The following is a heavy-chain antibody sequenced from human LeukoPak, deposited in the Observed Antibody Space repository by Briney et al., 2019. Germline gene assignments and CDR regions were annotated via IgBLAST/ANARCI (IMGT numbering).Heavy chain of an antibody. V-gene: IGHV4-4*07. Sequence: SETLSLTCTVSGGSISSYDWSWVRQPAGKGLEWIGRTYTSGSTNYNPSLKSRVTMSVDMSKNQFSLKLSSMIAADTAVYYCARVSSSWYQDWYFDLWGRGTLVTVPS. CDR1: GGSISSYD. D-gene: IGHD6-13*01. CDR3: ARVSSSWYQDWYFDL. CDR2: TYTSGST. J-gene: IGHJ2*01.